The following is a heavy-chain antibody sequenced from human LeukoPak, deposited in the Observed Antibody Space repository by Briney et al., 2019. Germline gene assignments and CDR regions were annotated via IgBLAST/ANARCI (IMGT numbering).Heavy chain of an antibody. CDR3: ARRLQDSGHFDY. CDR2: IYYSGST. V-gene: IGHV4-39*01. D-gene: IGHD2-15*01. J-gene: IGHJ4*02. CDR1: GGSISSSSYY. Sequence: PSETLSLTCTVSGGSISSSSYYWGWIRQPPGKGLEWIGSIYYSGSTYYNPSLKSRVTISVDTSKNQFSLKLSSVTAADTAVYYCARRLQDSGHFDYWGQGTLVAVSS.